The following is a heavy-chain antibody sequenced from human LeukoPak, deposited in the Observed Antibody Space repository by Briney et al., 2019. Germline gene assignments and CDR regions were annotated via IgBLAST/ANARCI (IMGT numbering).Heavy chain of an antibody. CDR3: ARNNYYGSGSPFDY. J-gene: IGHJ4*02. V-gene: IGHV3-48*03. CDR2: ISSSGSTI. Sequence: AGGSLRLSCAASGFTFSSYEMNWVRQAPGKGLEWVSYISSSGSTIYYADSVKGRFTISRDNAKNSLYLQMNSLRAEDTAVYHCARNNYYGSGSPFDYWGQGTLVTVSS. CDR1: GFTFSSYE. D-gene: IGHD3-10*01.